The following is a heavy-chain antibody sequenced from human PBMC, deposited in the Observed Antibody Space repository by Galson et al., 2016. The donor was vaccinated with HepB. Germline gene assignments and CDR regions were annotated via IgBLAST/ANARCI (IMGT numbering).Heavy chain of an antibody. V-gene: IGHV4-59*12. CDR1: GGPISSYY. D-gene: IGHD3-10*01. CDR3: ARGASMIRAVLPRWFDP. CDR2: IYYSGST. J-gene: IGHJ5*02. Sequence: SETLSLTCTVSGGPISSYYWSWVRQPPGKGLEWIGYIYYSGSTNYNPSLNSRVTISVDLSKNQFSLKLGSVTAADTAVYYCARGASMIRAVLPRWFDPWGQGTLVTVSS.